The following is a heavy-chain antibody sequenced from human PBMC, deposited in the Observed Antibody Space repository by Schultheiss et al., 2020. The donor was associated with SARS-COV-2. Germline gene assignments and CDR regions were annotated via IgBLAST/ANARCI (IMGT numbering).Heavy chain of an antibody. D-gene: IGHD2-2*01. CDR1: GGSISSYY. Sequence: SETLSLTCTVSGGSISSYYWSWIRQPPGKGLEWIGYIYYSGSTNYNLSLKSRVTISVDTSKNQFSLKLSSVTAADTAVYYCARDRGYQLYYYYGMDVWGQGNTVTVSS. CDR2: IYYSGST. V-gene: IGHV4-59*01. CDR3: ARDRGYQLYYYYGMDV. J-gene: IGHJ6*02.